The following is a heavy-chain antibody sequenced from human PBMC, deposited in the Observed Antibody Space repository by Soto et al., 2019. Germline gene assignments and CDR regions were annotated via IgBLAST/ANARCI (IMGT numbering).Heavy chain of an antibody. CDR3: ARLITMVRGVMKPPTRAFDI. CDR2: IYYSGST. D-gene: IGHD3-10*01. Sequence: SETLSLTCTVSGGSISSSSYYWGWIRQPPGKGLEWIGSIYYSGSTYYNPSLKSRVTISVDTSKNQFSLKLSSVTAADTAVYYCARLITMVRGVMKPPTRAFDIWGQGTMVTVSS. V-gene: IGHV4-39*01. J-gene: IGHJ3*02. CDR1: GGSISSSSYY.